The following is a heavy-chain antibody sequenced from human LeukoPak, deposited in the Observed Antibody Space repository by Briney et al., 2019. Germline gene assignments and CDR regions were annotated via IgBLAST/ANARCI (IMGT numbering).Heavy chain of an antibody. CDR2: ISDSGST. CDR3: ATGKGYHYY. Sequence: SETLSLTCTVSGGSISNYYWTWVRQPPGKGLEWIGHISDSGSTNYNPSLKSRGSISGDTSKNQVSLKMASVTAADTAVYYCATGKGYHYYWGQGTLVTVSS. D-gene: IGHD5-12*01. V-gene: IGHV4-59*12. CDR1: GGSISNYY. J-gene: IGHJ4*02.